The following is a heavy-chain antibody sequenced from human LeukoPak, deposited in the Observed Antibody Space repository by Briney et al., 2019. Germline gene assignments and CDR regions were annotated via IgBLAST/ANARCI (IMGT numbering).Heavy chain of an antibody. CDR3: ARNNYYYESSGYFRHDV. CDR1: GFTFSSYE. Sequence: GGSLRLSCAASGFTFSSYEMNWVRQAPGKGLEWVSYISSSGTTIYYVASVKGRFAISRDNAKNSLYLQMNSLRAEDTAVYYCARNNYYYESSGYFRHDVWGQGTLVTVSS. CDR2: ISSSGTTI. D-gene: IGHD3-22*01. V-gene: IGHV3-48*03. J-gene: IGHJ4*02.